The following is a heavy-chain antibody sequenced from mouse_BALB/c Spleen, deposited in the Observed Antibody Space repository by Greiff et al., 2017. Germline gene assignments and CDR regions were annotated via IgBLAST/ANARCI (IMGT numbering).Heavy chain of an antibody. J-gene: IGHJ3*01. Sequence: VQLKESGPELVKPGASVKMSCKASGYTFTSYVMHWVKQKPGQGLEWIGYINPYNDGTKYNEKFKGKATLTSDKSSSTAYMELSSLTSEDSAVYYCTGGNYDYVSGAYWGQGTLVTVSA. V-gene: IGHV1-14*01. CDR2: INPYNDGT. CDR1: GYTFTSYV. CDR3: TGGNYDYVSGAY. D-gene: IGHD2-4*01.